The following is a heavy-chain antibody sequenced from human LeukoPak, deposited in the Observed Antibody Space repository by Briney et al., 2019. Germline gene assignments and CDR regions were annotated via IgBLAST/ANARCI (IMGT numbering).Heavy chain of an antibody. CDR2: ISYDGSNK. CDR3: AKEDTAMVPMNY. CDR1: GFTLSSYG. Sequence: PGGSLRLSRAASGFTLSSYGMHWVRQAPGKGLEWVAVISYDGSNKYYADSVKGRFTISRDNSKNTLYLQMNSLRAEDTAVYYCAKEDTAMVPMNYWGQGTLVTVSS. V-gene: IGHV3-30*18. D-gene: IGHD5-18*01. J-gene: IGHJ4*02.